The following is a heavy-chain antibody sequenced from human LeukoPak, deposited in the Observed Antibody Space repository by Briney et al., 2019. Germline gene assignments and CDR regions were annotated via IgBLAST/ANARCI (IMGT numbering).Heavy chain of an antibody. CDR3: ARSQWLVTVDY. Sequence: SETLSLTCAVYGGSFSGYYWSWIRQPPGKGLEWIGEINHSGSTNYNPSLKSRLTISVDTSKNQFSLKLSSVTAADTAVYYCARSQWLVTVDYWGQGTLVTVSS. D-gene: IGHD6-19*01. J-gene: IGHJ4*02. CDR2: INHSGST. V-gene: IGHV4-34*01. CDR1: GGSFSGYY.